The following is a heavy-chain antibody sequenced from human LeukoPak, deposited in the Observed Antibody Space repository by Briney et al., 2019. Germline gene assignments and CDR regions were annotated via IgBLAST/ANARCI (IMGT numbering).Heavy chain of an antibody. D-gene: IGHD2-15*01. J-gene: IGHJ4*02. CDR3: ASGYCSGGSCYDKLDY. CDR1: GGTFSSYA. V-gene: IGHV1-69*13. CDR2: IIAIFGVA. Sequence: ASVKVSCKASGGTFSSYAIGWVRQAPGQGLEWMGGIIAIFGVANYAQKFQGRVTITADDSTRTAYMDLSSLRSEDTAVYYCASGYCSGGSCYDKLDYWGQGTLVTVSS.